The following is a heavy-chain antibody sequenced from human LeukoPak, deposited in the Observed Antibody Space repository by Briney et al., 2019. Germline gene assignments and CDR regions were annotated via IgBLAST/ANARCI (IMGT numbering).Heavy chain of an antibody. CDR3: ARGAPYSSSPHPDY. J-gene: IGHJ4*02. V-gene: IGHV4-39*01. D-gene: IGHD6-6*01. CDR2: IYYSGST. CDR1: GDSISSSSSY. Sequence: SETLSLTCTVSGDSISSSSSYWGWLRQPPGAGLEWIGSIYYSGSTYYNTSLKSRVTISVDTSKNQFSLRLNSVTAADTAVYFCARGAPYSSSPHPDYWGQGTLVTVSS.